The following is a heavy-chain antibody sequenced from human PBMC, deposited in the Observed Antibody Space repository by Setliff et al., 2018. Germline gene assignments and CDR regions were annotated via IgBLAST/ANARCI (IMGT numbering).Heavy chain of an antibody. CDR2: MNPNSGNT. Sequence: GASVKVSCKASGYTFTSYDINWVRQATGQGLEWMGWMNPNSGNTGYAQKFQGRVTITRNTSISTACMELSSLRSEDTAVYYCARVSRTIVAARGFDYWGQGTLVTVSS. D-gene: IGHD1-26*01. V-gene: IGHV1-8*03. J-gene: IGHJ4*02. CDR3: ARVSRTIVAARGFDY. CDR1: GYTFTSYD.